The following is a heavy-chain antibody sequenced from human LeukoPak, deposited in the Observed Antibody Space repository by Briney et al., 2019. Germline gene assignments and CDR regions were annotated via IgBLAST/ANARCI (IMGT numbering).Heavy chain of an antibody. D-gene: IGHD2-2*01. CDR2: INPNSGGT. V-gene: IGHV1-2*02. Sequence: ASVKVSCKASGYTFTGYYMHWVRQAPGQGLEWMGWINPNSGGTNYAQKFQGRVTMTRDTSISTAYMELSRLRSDDTAVYYCARATGAVPVRGWAFDIWGQGTMVTVAS. CDR1: GYTFTGYY. J-gene: IGHJ3*02. CDR3: ARATGAVPVRGWAFDI.